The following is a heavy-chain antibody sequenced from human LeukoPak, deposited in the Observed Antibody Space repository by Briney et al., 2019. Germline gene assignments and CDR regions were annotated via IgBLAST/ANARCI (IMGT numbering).Heavy chain of an antibody. CDR1: GFTFSSYG. J-gene: IGHJ4*02. CDR2: IWYDGSNK. Sequence: GGSLRLSCAASGFTFSSYGMHWVRQAPGKGLEGVAVIWYDGSNKYYADSVKGRFTISRDNSKNTLYLKMNSLRAEDTAVYYCARDQGYCSGGRCFPKESFDYWGQGTLVTVSS. CDR3: ARDQGYCSGGRCFPKESFDY. V-gene: IGHV3-33*01. D-gene: IGHD2-15*01.